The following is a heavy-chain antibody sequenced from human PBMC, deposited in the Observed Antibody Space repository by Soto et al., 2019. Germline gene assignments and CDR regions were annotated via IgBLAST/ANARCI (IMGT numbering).Heavy chain of an antibody. J-gene: IGHJ5*02. Sequence: SVKVSCKASGDTFSFYTINWVRQAPGLGLEWMGRVNPIVSMSNYAQKFQGRVTITADKSTNTAYMQLSSLRSEDTAIYYCSRGLPAAPLIDPWGQGTQVTVSS. CDR1: GDTFSFYT. CDR3: SRGLPAAPLIDP. CDR2: VNPIVSMS. D-gene: IGHD2-2*01. V-gene: IGHV1-69*02.